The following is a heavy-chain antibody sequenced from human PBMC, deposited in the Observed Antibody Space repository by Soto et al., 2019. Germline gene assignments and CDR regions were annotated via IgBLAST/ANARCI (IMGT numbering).Heavy chain of an antibody. CDR1: GYSFTSYW. Sequence: PGESLKISCKGSGYSFTSYWISWARQMPGKGLEWMGRIDPSDSYTNYSPSFQGHVTISADKSISTAYLQWSSLKASDTAMYYCAGLTWFGEPHLYSSCGMDVWGQGTTVTVSS. D-gene: IGHD3-10*01. CDR3: AGLTWFGEPHLYSSCGMDV. J-gene: IGHJ6*02. V-gene: IGHV5-10-1*01. CDR2: IDPSDSYT.